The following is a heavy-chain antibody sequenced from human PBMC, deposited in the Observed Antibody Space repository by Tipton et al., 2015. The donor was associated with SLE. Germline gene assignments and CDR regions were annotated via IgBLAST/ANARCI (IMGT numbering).Heavy chain of an antibody. CDR3: ARALLDVVPGPSGMDV. CDR1: GFTLSPYG. Sequence: SLRLSCAASGFTLSPYGMHWVRQAPGKGLEWVAVIWFDGTNEYYADSVKGRSTISRDNSKDTVYLQMNSLRAEDTAVYYCARALLDVVPGPSGMDVWGPGTTV. V-gene: IGHV3-33*01. J-gene: IGHJ6*02. D-gene: IGHD2-2*01. CDR2: IWFDGTNE.